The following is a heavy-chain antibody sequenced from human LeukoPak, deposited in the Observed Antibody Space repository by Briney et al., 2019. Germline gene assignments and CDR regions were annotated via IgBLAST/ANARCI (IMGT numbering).Heavy chain of an antibody. V-gene: IGHV3-53*01. CDR1: GFSVKTNY. J-gene: IGHJ4*02. CDR2: IYIDDRT. CDR3: ARDFSWRQFDC. D-gene: IGHD1-1*01. Sequence: GGFLRLSCAASGFSVKTNYMSWVRQAPGKGLEWVSVIYIDDRTYYADSVNGRFTISRDDSKNTLYLQMTSLRVEDTAVYYCARDFSWRQFDCWGQGTLVTVSS.